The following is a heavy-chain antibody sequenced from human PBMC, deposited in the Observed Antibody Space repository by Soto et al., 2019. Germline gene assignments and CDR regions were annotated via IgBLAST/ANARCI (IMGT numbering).Heavy chain of an antibody. V-gene: IGHV3-15*07. J-gene: IGHJ2*01. D-gene: IGHD4-17*01. CDR2: IKSKTDGGTT. CDR3: ARDRVSLRESWYFDL. Sequence: EVHLVESGGGLVKPGGSLRLSCAASGFTFSNAWINWVRQAPGKGLEWVGRIKSKTDGGTTDFAAPVKGRFAISRDDSKDMVYLQMNSLKTEDTGIYYCARDRVSLRESWYFDLWGRGTLVTVSS. CDR1: GFTFSNAW.